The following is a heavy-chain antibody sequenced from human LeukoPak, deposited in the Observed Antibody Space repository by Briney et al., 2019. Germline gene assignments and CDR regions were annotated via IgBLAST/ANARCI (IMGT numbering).Heavy chain of an antibody. J-gene: IGHJ4*02. CDR3: ARGTMFPYYFDY. D-gene: IGHD3-10*02. V-gene: IGHV3-21*01. CDR1: RFTFNTYS. Sequence: GGSLRLSCAASRFTFNTYSMNWVRQAPGKGLEWVSFISSSSSYIYYADSVKGRFTISRDNAKNSLYLQMNSLRAEDTAVYYCARGTMFPYYFDYWGQGTLVTVSS. CDR2: ISSSSSYI.